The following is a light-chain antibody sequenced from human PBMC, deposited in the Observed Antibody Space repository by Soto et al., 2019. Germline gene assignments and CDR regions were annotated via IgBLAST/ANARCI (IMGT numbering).Light chain of an antibody. CDR2: DND. J-gene: IGLJ2*01. Sequence: QSVLTQPPSVSAAPGQRVTISCSGSSSNSKNYFVSWYQHLPGTAPKLLIYDNDERPSGIPDRFSGSKSDTSATLGITGLQTGDEADYYCGTWDSTVSAVLFGGGTKVTVL. CDR3: GTWDSTVSAVL. V-gene: IGLV1-51*01. CDR1: SSNSKNYF.